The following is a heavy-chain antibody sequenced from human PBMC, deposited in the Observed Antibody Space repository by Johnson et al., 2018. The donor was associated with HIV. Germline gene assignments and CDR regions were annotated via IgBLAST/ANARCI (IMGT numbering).Heavy chain of an antibody. CDR1: GFTFSSYA. Sequence: VQLVESGGGVVQPGRSLRLSCAASGFTFSSYAMHWVRQAPGKGLEWVSGISWNSGNIDYADSVKGRFTISRDNAKNSLYLQMNSLRTEDTALYYCAKDGYNYAYVDAFDIWGQGTMVTVSS. D-gene: IGHD5-18*01. CDR2: ISWNSGNI. V-gene: IGHV3-9*01. CDR3: AKDGYNYAYVDAFDI. J-gene: IGHJ3*02.